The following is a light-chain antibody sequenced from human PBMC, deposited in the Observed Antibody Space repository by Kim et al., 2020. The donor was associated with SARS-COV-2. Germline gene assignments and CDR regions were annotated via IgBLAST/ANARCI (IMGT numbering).Light chain of an antibody. CDR2: GKN. CDR1: SLRSYY. V-gene: IGLV3-19*01. J-gene: IGLJ1*01. CDR3: NSRDSSGNHYV. Sequence: SSEPTQDPAVSVALGQTVRITCQGDSLRSYYASWYQQKPGQAPVIVIYGKNNRPSGIPDRFPGSSSGNTASLTITGAQAEDEADYYCNSRDSSGNHYVFG.